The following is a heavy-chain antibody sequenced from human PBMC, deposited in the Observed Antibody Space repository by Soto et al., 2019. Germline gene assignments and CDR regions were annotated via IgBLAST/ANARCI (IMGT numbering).Heavy chain of an antibody. D-gene: IGHD3-3*01. J-gene: IGHJ5*02. V-gene: IGHV1-46*03. CDR3: AREGDFWSGYSTNWFDP. CDR1: GYTFTSYY. Sequence: VASVKVSCKASGYTFTSYYMHWVRQAPGQGLEWMGIINPSGGSTSYAQKFQGRVTMTRDTSTSTVYMELSSLRSEDTAVYYCAREGDFWSGYSTNWFDPWGQGTLVTVSS. CDR2: INPSGGST.